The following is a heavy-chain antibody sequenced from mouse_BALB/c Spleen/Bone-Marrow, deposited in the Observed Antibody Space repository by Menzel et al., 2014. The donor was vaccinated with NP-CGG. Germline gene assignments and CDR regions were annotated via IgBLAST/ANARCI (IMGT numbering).Heavy chain of an antibody. CDR2: IDPANINT. J-gene: IGHJ2*01. CDR1: GFNITATY. V-gene: IGHV14-3*02. D-gene: IGHD1-1*01. Sequence: VQLKESGAELVKPGASVKLSCTASGFNITATYIHWVKQRPEQGLEWIGRIDPANINTRYAPKFQGKATITADASSNTAYLLLGSLTSEDTAVYYCALYYYGDYFDSWGQGTTLTVSS. CDR3: ALYYYGDYFDS.